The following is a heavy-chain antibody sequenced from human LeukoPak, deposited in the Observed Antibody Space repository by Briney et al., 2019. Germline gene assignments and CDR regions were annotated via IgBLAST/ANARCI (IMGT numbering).Heavy chain of an antibody. J-gene: IGHJ6*04. CDR1: GFTFSSYA. CDR3: AELGITMIGGV. V-gene: IGHV3-7*01. Sequence: PGGSLRLSCAASGFTFSSYAMSWVRQAPGKGLECVANIKEDGSEKYYVDSVKGRFTISRDNVKNSLYLQMNSLRAEDTAVYYCAELGITMIGGVWGKGTTVTISS. CDR2: IKEDGSEK. D-gene: IGHD3-10*02.